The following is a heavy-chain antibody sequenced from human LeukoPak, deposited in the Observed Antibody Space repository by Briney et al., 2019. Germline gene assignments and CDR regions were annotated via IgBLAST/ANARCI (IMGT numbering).Heavy chain of an antibody. J-gene: IGHJ4*02. Sequence: GASVKVSCRPSGGTFSSYAISWGRQAPGHGLEGMGGIIPIFGTANYLQTFQGRLTITADESTSTPYMELISLRSEDTAVYYCARGHNSGYDTRAASFDYWGQGTLVTVSS. V-gene: IGHV1-69*13. CDR1: GGTFSSYA. CDR2: IIPIFGTA. CDR3: ARGHNSGYDTRAASFDY. D-gene: IGHD5-12*01.